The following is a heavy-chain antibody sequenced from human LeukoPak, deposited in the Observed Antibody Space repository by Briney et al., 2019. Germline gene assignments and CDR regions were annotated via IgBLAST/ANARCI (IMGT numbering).Heavy chain of an antibody. CDR2: ISWNSGYI. CDR1: GFTFDNYA. Sequence: GGSLRLSCAASGFTFDNYAMHWVRQAPGKGLEWLSIISWNSGYIGYAYSVKGRFTIARDNAKKSLDLQMNSLRAEDTAFYYCAKVRGTYSSGYFFDYWGQGTLVTVSS. D-gene: IGHD6-19*01. CDR3: AKVRGTYSSGYFFDY. V-gene: IGHV3-9*01. J-gene: IGHJ4*02.